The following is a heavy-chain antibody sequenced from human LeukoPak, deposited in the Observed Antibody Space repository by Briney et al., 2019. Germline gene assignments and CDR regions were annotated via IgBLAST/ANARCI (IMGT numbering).Heavy chain of an antibody. V-gene: IGHV3-9*01. CDR2: ISWNSGSI. Sequence: PGGSLRLSCAASGFTFDDYAMHWVRHAPGKGLEWVSGISWNSGSIGYADSVKGRFTISRDNAKNSLYLQMNSLRAEDTALYYCAKVITIQLWPGYGMDVWGQGTTVTVSS. CDR3: AKVITIQLWPGYGMDV. J-gene: IGHJ6*02. CDR1: GFTFDDYA. D-gene: IGHD5-18*01.